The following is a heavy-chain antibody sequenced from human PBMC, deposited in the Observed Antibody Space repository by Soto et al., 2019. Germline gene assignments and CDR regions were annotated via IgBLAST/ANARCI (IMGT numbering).Heavy chain of an antibody. V-gene: IGHV5-51*01. Sequence: GESLKISCKRSGYSFTSYCIGWVRQMPGKGPEWVGIIYLGDSDTRYSPSFQGQVTISADKSISTAYLQWSSLKASDTAMYYCAGRRVEYYYDSSCYYYFDYWGQGTLVTVSS. D-gene: IGHD3-22*01. CDR3: AGRRVEYYYDSSCYYYFDY. CDR2: IYLGDSDT. J-gene: IGHJ4*02. CDR1: GYSFTSYC.